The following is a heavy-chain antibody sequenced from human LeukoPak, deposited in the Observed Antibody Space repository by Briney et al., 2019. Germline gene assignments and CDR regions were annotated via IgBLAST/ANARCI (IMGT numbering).Heavy chain of an antibody. J-gene: IGHJ4*02. CDR1: GHTFTGYY. D-gene: IGHD1-26*01. CDR3: ARDMGHGSGSYSH. Sequence: APVKVPCKASGHTFTGYYMHWVRQAPGQGLEWMGRINPNSGGTNYAQKFQGRVTMTRDTSISTAYMELSRLRSDDTAVYYCARDMGHGSGSYSHWGQGTLVTVSS. V-gene: IGHV1-2*06. CDR2: INPNSGGT.